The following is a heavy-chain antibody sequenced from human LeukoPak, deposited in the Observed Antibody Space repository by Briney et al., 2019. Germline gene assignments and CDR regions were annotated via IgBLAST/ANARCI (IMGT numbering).Heavy chain of an antibody. CDR1: GFTFDDYA. J-gene: IGHJ4*02. CDR2: ISWNSGSI. V-gene: IGHV3-9*01. D-gene: IGHD6-19*01. CDR3: AKDITPYSSGWYLGFDY. Sequence: PGGSLRLSCAASGFTFDDYAMHGVRQAPAKGLEWVAGISWNSGSIGYADCVKGRFTISRDNAKNSLYLQMNSLRAEDTALYYCAKDITPYSSGWYLGFDYWGQGTLVTVSS.